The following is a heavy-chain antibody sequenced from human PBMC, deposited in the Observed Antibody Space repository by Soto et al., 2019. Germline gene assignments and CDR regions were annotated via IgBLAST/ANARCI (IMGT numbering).Heavy chain of an antibody. D-gene: IGHD6-6*01. V-gene: IGHV4-39*01. CDR2: IYYSGST. Sequence: QLQLQESGPGLVKPSETLSLTCTVSGGSISSSSYYWGWIRQPPGKGLEWIGSIYYSGSTYYNPSLKSRVTISVDTSKNQFSLKLSSVTAADTAVYYCARPDSSSSVNFDYWGQGTLVTVSS. CDR3: ARPDSSSSVNFDY. CDR1: GGSISSSSYY. J-gene: IGHJ4*02.